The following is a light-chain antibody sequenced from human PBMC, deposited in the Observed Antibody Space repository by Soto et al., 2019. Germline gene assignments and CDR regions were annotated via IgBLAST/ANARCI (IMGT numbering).Light chain of an antibody. CDR2: RND. CDR3: AKWDDSLRVYV. CDR1: NSRSGSNY. Sequence: QSVLPQPPSASGTPGQRVTISCSTSNSRSGSNYVYWYQQLPGTAPKLLIYRNDQRPSGVPDRFSGSKSGTSASLAISGLRSEDEADYYCAKWDDSLRVYVFGTGAMLTVL. V-gene: IGLV1-47*01. J-gene: IGLJ1*01.